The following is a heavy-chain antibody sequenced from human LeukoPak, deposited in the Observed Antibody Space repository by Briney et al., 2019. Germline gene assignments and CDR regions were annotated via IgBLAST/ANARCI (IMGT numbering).Heavy chain of an antibody. J-gene: IGHJ5*02. CDR3: ARGDSSSWYGGHWFDP. V-gene: IGHV1-69*05. D-gene: IGHD6-13*01. Sequence: SVEVSCKASGGTFSSYAISWVRQAPGQGLEWMGRIIPIFGTANYAQKFQGRVTITTDESTSTAYMELSSLRSEDTAVYYCARGDSSSWYGGHWFDPWGQGTLVTVSS. CDR2: IIPIFGTA. CDR1: GGTFSSYA.